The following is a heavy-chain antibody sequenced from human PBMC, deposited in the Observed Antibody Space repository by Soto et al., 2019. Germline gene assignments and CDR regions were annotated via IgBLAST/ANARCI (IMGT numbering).Heavy chain of an antibody. V-gene: IGHV1-3*01. CDR1: GYTFTRDT. CDR3: ARVIGRSAQNGMDV. Sequence: ASLKVSCKASGYTFTRDTMNWVRQAPGQRLEWMGWINPDNGNTKSSQKFQDRVIITRDTSTSTAYMELRSLRSDDTVVYYCARVIGRSAQNGMDVWGQGTTFTVS. CDR2: INPDNGNT. J-gene: IGHJ6*02. D-gene: IGHD2-15*01.